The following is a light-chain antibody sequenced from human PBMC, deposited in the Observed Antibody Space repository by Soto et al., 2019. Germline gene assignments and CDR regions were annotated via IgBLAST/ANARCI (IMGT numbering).Light chain of an antibody. Sequence: EIVLTQSPATLSLSPGERATLSCRASQSVSSNLAWYQQKPGQAPRLLIYGASTRATGIPDRFSGSGSGTDFTLAISRVEPEDFAVYFCQQYADSPITFGQGTRLEIK. CDR2: GAS. V-gene: IGKV3-20*01. CDR1: QSVSSN. CDR3: QQYADSPIT. J-gene: IGKJ5*01.